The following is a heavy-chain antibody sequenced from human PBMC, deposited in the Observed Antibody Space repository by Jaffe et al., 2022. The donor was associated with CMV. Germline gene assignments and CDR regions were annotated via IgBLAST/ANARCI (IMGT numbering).Heavy chain of an antibody. D-gene: IGHD3-10*01. CDR3: ARGAMVQERTSGFDY. Sequence: QVTLKESGPVLVKPTETLTLTCTVSGFSLSNARMGVSWIRQPPGKALEWLAHIFSNDEKSYSTSLKSTLTISKDTSKSQVVLTMTNMDPVDTATYYCARGAMVQERTSGFDYWGQGTLVTVSS. V-gene: IGHV2-26*01. J-gene: IGHJ4*02. CDR1: GFSLSNARMG. CDR2: IFSNDEK.